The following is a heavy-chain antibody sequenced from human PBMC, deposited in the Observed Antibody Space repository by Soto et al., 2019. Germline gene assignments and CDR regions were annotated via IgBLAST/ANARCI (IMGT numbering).Heavy chain of an antibody. J-gene: IGHJ3*02. CDR2: IYHSGST. V-gene: IGHV4-4*02. CDR3: ARDVSRDYGGNGAFDI. Sequence: QVQLQESGPGLVKPSGTLSLTCAVSGGSISSSNWWSWVRQPPGKGLEWIGEIYHSGSTNYNPSLKSRVTISXXKXKXXFSLKLSSVTAADTAVYYCARDVSRDYGGNGAFDIWGQGTMVTVSS. D-gene: IGHD4-17*01. CDR1: GGSISSSNW.